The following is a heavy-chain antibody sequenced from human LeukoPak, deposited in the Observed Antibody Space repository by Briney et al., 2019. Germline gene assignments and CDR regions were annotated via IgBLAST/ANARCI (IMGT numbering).Heavy chain of an antibody. J-gene: IGHJ6*02. CDR1: GFTFSSYS. D-gene: IGHD5-18*01. V-gene: IGHV3-21*01. Sequence: GGSLRLSCAASGFTFSSYSMNWVRQAPGKGLEWVSAISRSSSDIYYADSVKGRFTVSRDNAKNSLYLQMNSLRAEDTAVYYCERDLSYGTRRFYGMDVWGQGTTVTVSS. CDR2: ISRSSSDI. CDR3: ERDLSYGTRRFYGMDV.